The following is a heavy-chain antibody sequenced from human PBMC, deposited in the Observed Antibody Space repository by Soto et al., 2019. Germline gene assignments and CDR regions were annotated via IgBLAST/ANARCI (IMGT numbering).Heavy chain of an antibody. J-gene: IGHJ4*02. D-gene: IGHD6-13*01. CDR1: GGSISSSSYY. CDR3: ARQVEPWGSSWSRGFDF. CDR2: IYSSGST. Sequence: SETLSLTCTVSGGSISSSSYYWGWIRQPPGKGLEWIGRIYSSGSTYYNPSLKSRVTISVDTSKNQFSLKLSSVTAADTAVYYCARQVEPWGSSWSRGFDFWGQGAVVTVSS. V-gene: IGHV4-39*01.